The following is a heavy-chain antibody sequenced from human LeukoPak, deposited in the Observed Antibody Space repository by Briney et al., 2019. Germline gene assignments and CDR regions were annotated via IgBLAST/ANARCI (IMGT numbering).Heavy chain of an antibody. Sequence: PSETLSLTCAVYGGSFSGYYWSWIRQPPGKGLEWVGEINHSGSTNYNPSLKSRVTISVDTSKNQFSLKLSSVTAADTAVYYCARSTTVTIPDYFDSWGQGTLVTVSS. CDR1: GGSFSGYY. CDR3: ARSTTVTIPDYFDS. V-gene: IGHV4-34*01. J-gene: IGHJ4*02. D-gene: IGHD4-17*01. CDR2: INHSGST.